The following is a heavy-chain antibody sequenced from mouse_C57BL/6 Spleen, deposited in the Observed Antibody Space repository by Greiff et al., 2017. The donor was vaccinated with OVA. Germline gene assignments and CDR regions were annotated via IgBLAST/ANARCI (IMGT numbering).Heavy chain of an antibody. Sequence: EVQLQESGPGLVKPSQSLSLTCSVTGYSLTSGYYWNWLRQFPGNKLEWMGYISYDGSNNSNPSLKNRISITRDTSKNQFFLKLNSVTTEDTATYYCASYYYGSSYWYFDVWGTGTTVTVSS. D-gene: IGHD1-1*01. CDR1: GYSLTSGYY. CDR3: ASYYYGSSYWYFDV. V-gene: IGHV3-6*01. CDR2: ISYDGSN. J-gene: IGHJ1*03.